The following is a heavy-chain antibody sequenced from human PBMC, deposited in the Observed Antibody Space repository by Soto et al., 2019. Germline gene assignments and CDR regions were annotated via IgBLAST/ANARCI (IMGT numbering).Heavy chain of an antibody. CDR2: ISAYNGNT. V-gene: IGHV1-18*01. Sequence: GASVKVSCKASGYTFTSYGISWVRQAPGQGLEWMGWISAYNGNTKYAQKLQGRVTMTTDTSKNQVVLTMTNMDPVDTATYYCAHRRDGYNFYDYWGQGTLVTVSS. CDR3: AHRRDGYNFYDY. D-gene: IGHD5-12*01. J-gene: IGHJ4*02. CDR1: GYTFTSYG.